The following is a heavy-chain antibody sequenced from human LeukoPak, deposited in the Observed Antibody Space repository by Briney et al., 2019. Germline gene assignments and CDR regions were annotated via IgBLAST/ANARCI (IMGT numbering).Heavy chain of an antibody. V-gene: IGHV3-30*04. J-gene: IGHJ3*02. CDR1: GFTFGDHA. Sequence: GGSLRLSCTASGFTFGDHAVSWVRQAPGKGLEWVAVISYDGSNKYYADSVKGRFTISRDNSKNTLYLQMNSLRADDTAVYYCAKGKSGSSGAFDIWGQGTMVTVSP. CDR3: AKGKSGSSGAFDI. CDR2: ISYDGSNK. D-gene: IGHD1-26*01.